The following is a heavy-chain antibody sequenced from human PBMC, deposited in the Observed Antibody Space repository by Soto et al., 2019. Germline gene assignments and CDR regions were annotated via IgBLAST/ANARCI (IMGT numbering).Heavy chain of an antibody. Sequence: EVQLVESGGGFVQPGGSLRLSCAASGFTFNDYTMNWVRQAPGKGLEWVSGVSWNSGNIGYADSVRGRFTISRDNAKKSLYLEMSSLGGEDTAFYYCPKEPPSRSFYYGSGRYYGYFDHWGQGALVTVS. CDR1: GFTFNDYT. CDR3: PKEPPSRSFYYGSGRYYGYFDH. CDR2: VSWNSGNI. D-gene: IGHD3-10*01. V-gene: IGHV3-9*01. J-gene: IGHJ4*02.